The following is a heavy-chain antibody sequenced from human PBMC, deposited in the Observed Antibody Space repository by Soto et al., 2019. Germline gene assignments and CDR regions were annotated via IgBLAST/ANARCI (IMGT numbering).Heavy chain of an antibody. CDR1: GYTFTGYY. J-gene: IGHJ4*02. CDR2: INPNSGDT. Sequence: PSVKVSCKASGYTFTGYYMHWVRQAPGQGLEWMGWINPNSGDTNYAQKFQGWVTMTRDTSISTAYMELSRLRSDDTAVYYCARDGEISYSSGWYFGYWGQGTLVTVSS. V-gene: IGHV1-2*04. D-gene: IGHD6-19*01. CDR3: ARDGEISYSSGWYFGY.